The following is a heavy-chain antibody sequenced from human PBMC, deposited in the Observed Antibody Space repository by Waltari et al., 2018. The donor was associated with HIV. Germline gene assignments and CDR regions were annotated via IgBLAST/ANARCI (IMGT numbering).Heavy chain of an antibody. CDR2: FNPDTKAS. J-gene: IGHJ4*02. D-gene: IGHD2-21*02. CDR1: GYTFTVYI. CDR3: ARATGATAFGGASSGIKY. Sequence: QVQLLQSGAEVKGPGAYVKLSCQTSGYTFTVYILYWIRQTPGQAFQFLGSFNPDTKASNYTEEFRGRISMRRDPATSVAYLTLDRLRSDDTGTYFCARATGATAFGGASSGIKYWGQGTQVFVSS. V-gene: IGHV1-2*02.